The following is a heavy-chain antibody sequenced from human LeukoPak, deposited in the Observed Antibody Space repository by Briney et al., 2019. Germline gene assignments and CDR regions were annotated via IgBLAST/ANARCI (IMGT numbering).Heavy chain of an antibody. J-gene: IGHJ4*02. D-gene: IGHD3-16*02. Sequence: GGSLRLSCAASGFTFSDYYMSWIRQAPGKGLEWVSYISSSGSTIYYADSVKGRFTISRDNAKNSLYLQMNSLRDEDTAVYYCARDYDYVWGSYRSLDYWGQGTLVTVSS. CDR1: GFTFSDYY. V-gene: IGHV3-11*04. CDR3: ARDYDYVWGSYRSLDY. CDR2: ISSSGSTI.